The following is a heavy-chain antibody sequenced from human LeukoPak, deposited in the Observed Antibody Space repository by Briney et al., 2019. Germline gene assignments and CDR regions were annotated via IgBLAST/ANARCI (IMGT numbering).Heavy chain of an antibody. D-gene: IGHD6-13*01. V-gene: IGHV5-51*01. J-gene: IGHJ4*02. CDR2: IYPGASDT. Sequence: GESLKISCKGSGYSFTNYWIGWVRQMPGKGLEWMGIIYPGASDTRYSPSFQGQVTISADKSISTAYLQWSSLKASDSAMYYCAKLQSTSSWEDFDYWGQGTLVTVSS. CDR1: GYSFTNYW. CDR3: AKLQSTSSWEDFDY.